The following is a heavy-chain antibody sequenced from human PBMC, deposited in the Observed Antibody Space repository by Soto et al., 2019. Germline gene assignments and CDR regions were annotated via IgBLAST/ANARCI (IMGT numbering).Heavy chain of an antibody. D-gene: IGHD3-10*01. CDR1: GGSISSGGYY. V-gene: IGHV4-31*03. J-gene: IGHJ4*02. Sequence: LSLTCTVSGGSISSGGYYWSWIRQHPGKGLEWIGYIYYSGSTYYNPSLKSRVTISVDTSKNQFSLKLSSVTAADTAVYYCARTHPPDYGSGIDYWGQGTLVTVSS. CDR3: ARTHPPDYGSGIDY. CDR2: IYYSGST.